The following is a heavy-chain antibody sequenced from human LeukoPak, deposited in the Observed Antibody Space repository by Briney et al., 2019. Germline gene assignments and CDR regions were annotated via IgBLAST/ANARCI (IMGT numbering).Heavy chain of an antibody. V-gene: IGHV3-23*01. J-gene: IGHJ4*02. Sequence: GGSLRPSCAASGFTFSSYAMSGVRQAPGKGLEWVSAISGSGGSTYYADSVKGRFTISRDNSKNTLYLQMNSLRAEDTAVYYCAKDSHSGYEFDYWGQGTLVTVSS. D-gene: IGHD5-12*01. CDR1: GFTFSSYA. CDR3: AKDSHSGYEFDY. CDR2: ISGSGGST.